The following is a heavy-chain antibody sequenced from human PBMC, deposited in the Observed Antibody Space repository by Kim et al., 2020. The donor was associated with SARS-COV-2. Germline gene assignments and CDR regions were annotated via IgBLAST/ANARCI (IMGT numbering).Heavy chain of an antibody. CDR3: ARQLRGQYYYYGMDV. J-gene: IGHJ6*02. V-gene: IGHV5-51*01. CDR1: GYSFTSYW. CDR2: IYPGDSDT. D-gene: IGHD3-16*01. Sequence: GESLKISCKGSGYSFTSYWIGWVRQMPGKGLEWMGIIYPGDSDTRYSPSFQGQVTISADKSISTAYLQWSSLKASDTAMYYCARQLRGQYYYYGMDVWGQGTTVTVSS.